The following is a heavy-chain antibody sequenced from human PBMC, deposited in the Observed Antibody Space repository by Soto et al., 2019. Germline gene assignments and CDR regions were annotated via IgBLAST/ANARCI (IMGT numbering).Heavy chain of an antibody. J-gene: IGHJ4*02. V-gene: IGHV3-9*01. CDR3: AKDGCSSGWYYFDY. Sequence: LRLSCAASGFTFDDYAMHWVRQAPGKGLEWVSGISWNSGSIGYADSVKGRFTISRDNAKNSLYLQMNSLRAEDTALYYCAKDGCSSGWYYFDYWGQGTLVTVSS. D-gene: IGHD6-19*01. CDR1: GFTFDDYA. CDR2: ISWNSGSI.